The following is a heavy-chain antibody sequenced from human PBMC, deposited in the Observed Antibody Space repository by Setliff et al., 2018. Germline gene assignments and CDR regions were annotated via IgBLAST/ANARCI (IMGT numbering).Heavy chain of an antibody. CDR3: ARDRSYYASGSFTKWFDY. Sequence: SETLSLTCTVSGASINSHYWSWIRQPPGKGLEWIGLFFYSGDRRYNPSLKSRVTMSVDASRNQFSLKLSSVTAADTAIYYCARDRSYYASGSFTKWFDYWGQGTLVTVSS. CDR2: FFYSGDR. V-gene: IGHV4-59*11. CDR1: GASINSHY. J-gene: IGHJ4*02. D-gene: IGHD3-10*01.